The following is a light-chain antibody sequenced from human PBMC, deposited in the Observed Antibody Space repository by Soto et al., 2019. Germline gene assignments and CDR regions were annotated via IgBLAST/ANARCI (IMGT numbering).Light chain of an antibody. Sequence: QSVLTQSPSASASLGASVKLTCTLSSGHSSYAIAWHQQQPEKGPRYLMKLNSDGSHSKGDGIPDRFSGSSSWAERYLTISSRQSEDEADYYCQTWGTGIVVFGGGTKLTVL. CDR2: LNSDGSH. J-gene: IGLJ2*01. V-gene: IGLV4-69*01. CDR3: QTWGTGIVV. CDR1: SGHSSYA.